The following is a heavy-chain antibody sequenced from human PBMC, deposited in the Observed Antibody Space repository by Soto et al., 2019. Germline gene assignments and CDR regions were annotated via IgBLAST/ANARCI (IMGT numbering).Heavy chain of an antibody. V-gene: IGHV1-58*02. J-gene: IGHJ6*02. Sequence: SVKVSCKASGFTFTSSAMQWVRQARGQLLEWIGWIVVGSGNTNYAQKFQERVTIARDMSTSTAYMELSSLRSEDTAVYYCAALSHYYGSGSDYYYYGMDVWGQGTTVTVSS. D-gene: IGHD3-10*01. CDR2: IVVGSGNT. CDR1: GFTFTSSA. CDR3: AALSHYYGSGSDYYYYGMDV.